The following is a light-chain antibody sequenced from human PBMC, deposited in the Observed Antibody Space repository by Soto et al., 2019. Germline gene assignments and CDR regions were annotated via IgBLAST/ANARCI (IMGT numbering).Light chain of an antibody. CDR2: DAS. Sequence: DIQMTQSPSTLSASVGDRVTITCRASQSISSWLAWYQQKPGEAPKLLICDASSLESGVPSRFSGSGSGTEFTLTISSLQPDDFATYYCQQYNSYWTFGQGTKVDIK. V-gene: IGKV1-5*01. J-gene: IGKJ1*01. CDR3: QQYNSYWT. CDR1: QSISSW.